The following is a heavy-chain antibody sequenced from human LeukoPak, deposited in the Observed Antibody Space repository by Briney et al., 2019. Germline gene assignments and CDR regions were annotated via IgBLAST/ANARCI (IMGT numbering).Heavy chain of an antibody. D-gene: IGHD6-19*01. Sequence: GGSLRLSCAASGFTFSSYWMSWVRQAPGKGLEWVANIKQDGSEKYYVDSVKGRFTISRDNAKNSLYLQMNSLRAEDTAVYYCARGGSSGWYHYYYYYGMDVWGQGTTVTASS. CDR3: ARGGSSGWYHYYYYYGMDV. V-gene: IGHV3-7*01. CDR1: GFTFSSYW. J-gene: IGHJ6*02. CDR2: IKQDGSEK.